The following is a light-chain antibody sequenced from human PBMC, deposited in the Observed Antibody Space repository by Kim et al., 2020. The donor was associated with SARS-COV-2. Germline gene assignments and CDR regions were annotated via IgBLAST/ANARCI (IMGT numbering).Light chain of an antibody. J-gene: IGLJ3*02. Sequence: QSALSQPASVSGSPGQSVTISCTGTSSDISAYNYVSWYQQHPDKAPKLVIYDVNERPSGVSNRFSGSKSGNTASLTISRLQAEDEADYYCSSYTSSTTLGVFGGGTQLTVL. V-gene: IGLV2-14*01. CDR1: SSDISAYNY. CDR3: SSYTSSTTLGV. CDR2: DVN.